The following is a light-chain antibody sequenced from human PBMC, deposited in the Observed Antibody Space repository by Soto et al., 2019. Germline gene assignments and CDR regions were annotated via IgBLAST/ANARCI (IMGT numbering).Light chain of an antibody. J-gene: IGKJ5*01. CDR1: QRLSASD. Sequence: EIVLTQSPGTLSLSPGQRATLSCRASQRLSASDIAWYQQKPGQAPKFLIYGVSSRATGIPDRFSGSGSGTDFTLTISRLEPEDFAVYHCQQYGSSPLITFGQGTPLEIK. V-gene: IGKV3-20*01. CDR2: GVS. CDR3: QQYGSSPLIT.